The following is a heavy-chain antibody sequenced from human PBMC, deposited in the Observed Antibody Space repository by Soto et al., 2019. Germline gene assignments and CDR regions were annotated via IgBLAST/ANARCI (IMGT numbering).Heavy chain of an antibody. Sequence: PXESLKISCKGSGYSFTSYWIGWVRQIPGKGLEWMGIIYPGDSDTRYSPSFQGQVTISADKSISTAYLQWSSLKASDTAMYYCARQPPMPNYDILTGPCDYWGQGTLVTVSS. CDR2: IYPGDSDT. V-gene: IGHV5-51*01. J-gene: IGHJ4*02. D-gene: IGHD3-9*01. CDR3: ARQPPMPNYDILTGPCDY. CDR1: GYSFTSYW.